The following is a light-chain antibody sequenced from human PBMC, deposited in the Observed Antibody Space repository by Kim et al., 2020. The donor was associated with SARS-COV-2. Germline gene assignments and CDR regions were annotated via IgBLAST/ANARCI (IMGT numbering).Light chain of an antibody. CDR2: RDS. V-gene: IGLV3-9*01. CDR1: NIGGKN. CDR3: QVWDSSTVV. Sequence: SYELTQPLSVSVALGQTARITCGGNNIGGKNVHWYQQKPGQAPVLVIYRDSNRPSGIPERFSGSNSGNTATLTISRAQAGDEADYYCQVWDSSTVVFGGGTQLTVL. J-gene: IGLJ2*01.